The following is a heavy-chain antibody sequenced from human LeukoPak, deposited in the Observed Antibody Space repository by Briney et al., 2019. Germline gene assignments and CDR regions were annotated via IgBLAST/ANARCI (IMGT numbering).Heavy chain of an antibody. CDR1: GFTFSSYS. CDR3: AKDQVVITTTGSWFDP. V-gene: IGHV3-23*01. Sequence: GGSLRLSCAASGFTFSSYSMNWVRQAPGKGLEWVSHITASGTAMFYADSVKGRFTISRDNSKNTLYLQMNSLRAEDTAVYYCAKDQVVITTTGSWFDPWGQGTLVTVSS. CDR2: ITASGTAM. D-gene: IGHD3-22*01. J-gene: IGHJ5*02.